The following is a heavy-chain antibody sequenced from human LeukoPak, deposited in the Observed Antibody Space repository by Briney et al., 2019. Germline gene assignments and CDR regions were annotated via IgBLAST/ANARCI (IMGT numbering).Heavy chain of an antibody. J-gene: IGHJ6*02. D-gene: IGHD2-2*01. Sequence: GGSLRLSCAASGFTFTSYAMHWVRQAPGQRLEWMGWINAGNGNTKYSQKFQGRVTITRDTSASTAYMELSSLRSEDTAVYYCARGQGYLAGMDVWGQGTTVTVSS. V-gene: IGHV1-3*01. CDR1: GFTFTSYA. CDR2: INAGNGNT. CDR3: ARGQGYLAGMDV.